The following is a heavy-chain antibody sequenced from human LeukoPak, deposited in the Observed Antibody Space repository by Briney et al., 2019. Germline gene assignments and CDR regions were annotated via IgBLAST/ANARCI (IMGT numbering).Heavy chain of an antibody. CDR2: IWYDGSNK. D-gene: IGHD2-15*01. Sequence: QAGGSLRLSCAASGFTFRSYGMHWVRQAPGKGLEWVAVIWYDGSNKYNADSVKGRFTISRDNSKNTLYLEMNSLRAKDTAVYYCARDKGRNVIWTLEYWGQGTLVTVSS. V-gene: IGHV3-33*08. CDR1: GFTFRSYG. CDR3: ARDKGRNVIWTLEY. J-gene: IGHJ4*02.